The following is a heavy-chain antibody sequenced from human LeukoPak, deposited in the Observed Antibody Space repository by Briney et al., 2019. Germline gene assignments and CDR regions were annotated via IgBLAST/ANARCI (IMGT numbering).Heavy chain of an antibody. CDR1: GYTFTSYG. J-gene: IGHJ4*02. CDR3: ARRYENYDFWSGPLTTEYYFDY. CDR2: ISGYNGNT. Sequence: ASVKVSCKASGYTFTSYGISWVRQAPGQGLEWMGWISGYNGNTKYEQKFQGRVTMTTDTSTSTAYMELRSLRSDDTAVYFCARRYENYDFWSGPLTTEYYFDYWGQGTLVTVSS. D-gene: IGHD3-3*01. V-gene: IGHV1-18*01.